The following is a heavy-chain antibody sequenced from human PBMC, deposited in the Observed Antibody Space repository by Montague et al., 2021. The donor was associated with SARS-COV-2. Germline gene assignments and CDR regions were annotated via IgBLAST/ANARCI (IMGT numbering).Heavy chain of an antibody. J-gene: IGHJ4*02. Sequence: PPLVKPTQTLTLTCAFSGFSLSSTGVGVGWLRQPPGKSLEWLTLTYWDDDKRYNPPLSSRLAITKDTSKNQAVLTLTNLNAADTATYYCAHTNATGAGPIDYWGQGTLVTVSS. D-gene: IGHD1-14*01. CDR1: GFSLSSTGVG. CDR2: TYWDDDK. V-gene: IGHV2-5*02. CDR3: AHTNATGAGPIDY.